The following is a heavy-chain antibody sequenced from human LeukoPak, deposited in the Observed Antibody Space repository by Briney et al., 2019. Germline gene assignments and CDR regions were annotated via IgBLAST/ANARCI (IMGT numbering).Heavy chain of an antibody. Sequence: GGSLRLSCAASGFIFSSYGMHWVRQAPGEGLEWTALISYDGSNKHYADSVKGRFTISRDNSKNPLYLQMNSLRAEDTAVYYCAKDLERTVTYSCSWLHYYGMDVWGQGTTVTVSS. V-gene: IGHV3-30*18. CDR1: GFIFSSYG. D-gene: IGHD6-13*01. CDR2: ISYDGSNK. CDR3: AKDLERTVTYSCSWLHYYGMDV. J-gene: IGHJ6*02.